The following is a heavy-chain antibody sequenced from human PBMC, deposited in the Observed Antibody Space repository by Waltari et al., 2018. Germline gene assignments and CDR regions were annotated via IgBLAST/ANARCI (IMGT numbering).Heavy chain of an antibody. V-gene: IGHV6-1*01. CDR3: AREGSGWANWYFDV. CDR2: TYYRSKWYT. J-gene: IGHJ2*01. Sequence: QVQVQESGPGLVKPSQTLSVTCGLSGSSVTSSTAAWNWIRQSPSRGLEWLGRTYYRSKWYTDYALSVKSRISINADTSKNQFSLLLKSLTPEDTGVYYCAREGSGWANWYFDVWGRGSLVTVSS. CDR1: GSSVTSSTAA. D-gene: IGHD6-19*01.